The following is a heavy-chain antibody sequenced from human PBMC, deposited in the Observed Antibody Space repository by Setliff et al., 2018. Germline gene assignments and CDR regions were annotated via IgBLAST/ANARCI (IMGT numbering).Heavy chain of an antibody. V-gene: IGHV3-23*01. Sequence: GGSLRLSCAASGFTLNNYAMSWVRQAPGKGLEWVSIISASGGTTYYADSVKGRFTMSSDNARDSLYLQMNSLRVEDTAVYYCARDGYPGTSWGQGTKVTVSS. D-gene: IGHD2-2*03. J-gene: IGHJ3*01. CDR2: ISASGGTT. CDR1: GFTLNNYA. CDR3: ARDGYPGTS.